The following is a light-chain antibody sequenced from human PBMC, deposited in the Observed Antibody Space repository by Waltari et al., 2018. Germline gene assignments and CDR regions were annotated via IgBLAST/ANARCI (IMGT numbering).Light chain of an antibody. J-gene: IGLJ2*01. V-gene: IGLV1-36*01. CDR1: RSNIRNNA. Sequence: QSVLTQPPSVSEAPRQRVTISCSGSRSNIRNNAVSWYQQLPGKAPKLLIYYDDLLPSGVSDRFSGSKSGTSASLAISGLQSDDEADYYCAVWDDSLNGVVFSGGTKLTVL. CDR2: YDD. CDR3: AVWDDSLNGVV.